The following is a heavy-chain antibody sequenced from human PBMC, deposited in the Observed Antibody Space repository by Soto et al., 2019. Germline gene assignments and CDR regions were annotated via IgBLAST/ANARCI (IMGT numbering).Heavy chain of an antibody. V-gene: IGHV3-7*01. D-gene: IGHD1-1*01. J-gene: IGHJ4*02. CDR3: ARTGDGHHDFLDY. CDR1: GFTFSSYW. Sequence: PGGSLRLSCAASGFTFSSYWMNWVRQAPGKGLEWVANINQDGNEDNLLDSVKGRFTISRDNAKNSLFLQMDSLRVDDTAVYYCARTGDGHHDFLDYWGQGALVTVSS. CDR2: INQDGNED.